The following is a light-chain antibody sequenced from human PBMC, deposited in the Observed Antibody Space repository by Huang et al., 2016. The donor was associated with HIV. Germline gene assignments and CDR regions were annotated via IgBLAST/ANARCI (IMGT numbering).Light chain of an antibody. CDR1: QDITND. V-gene: IGKV1-6*02. Sequence: AIQLTQSPSSLSASVGDRVTITCRASQDITNDLGGYHQNPGKAPKLLISAASTLRSGVPSRFSGSGSGTDFTLTISSLQPEDFATYFCLQDFNYPRTFGQGTRVEIK. CDR3: LQDFNYPRT. J-gene: IGKJ1*01. CDR2: AAS.